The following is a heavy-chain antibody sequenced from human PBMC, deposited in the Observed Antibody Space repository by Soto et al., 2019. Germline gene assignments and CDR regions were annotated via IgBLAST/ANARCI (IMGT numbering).Heavy chain of an antibody. J-gene: IGHJ5*02. Sequence: ASETLSLTCTVSGGSISGRCWSWVRRSPGKGLEWIGYFCYTGSTNYNPSLKSRVTISVDRSKTQCSLKLTSVTAADTAVYYCAKSHYDSSGYYIIDHWGQGTLVTVSS. D-gene: IGHD3-22*01. CDR2: FCYTGST. CDR3: AKSHYDSSGYYIIDH. CDR1: GGSISGRC. V-gene: IGHV4-59*01.